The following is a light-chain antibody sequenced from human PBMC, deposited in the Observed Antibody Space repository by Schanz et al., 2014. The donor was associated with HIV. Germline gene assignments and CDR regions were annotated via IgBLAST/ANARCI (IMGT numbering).Light chain of an antibody. J-gene: IGLJ3*02. CDR3: GTWDDSLNGWV. CDR1: SSTFRSNA. Sequence: QSVLTQPPSASGTPGQRVTISCSGSSSTFRSNAVNWYQQLPGTAPKLLIYNTYHRPSGVPDRFSGSESGTSASLAISGLQSEDEADYYCGTWDDSLNGWVFGGGTKVTVL. V-gene: IGLV1-44*01. CDR2: NTY.